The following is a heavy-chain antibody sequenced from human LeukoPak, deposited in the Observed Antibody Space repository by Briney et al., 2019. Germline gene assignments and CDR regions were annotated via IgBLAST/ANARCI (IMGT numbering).Heavy chain of an antibody. D-gene: IGHD3-22*01. V-gene: IGHV4-59*11. CDR3: ARGNDSSGYDAFDI. CDR1: GGSISSHY. J-gene: IGHJ3*02. Sequence: SETLSLTCTVSGGSISSHYWSWIRQPPGKGLEWIGYIYYSGSTNYNPSLKSRVTISVDTSKNQFSLKLSSVTAADTAVYYCARGNDSSGYDAFDIWGQGTMVTVSS. CDR2: IYYSGST.